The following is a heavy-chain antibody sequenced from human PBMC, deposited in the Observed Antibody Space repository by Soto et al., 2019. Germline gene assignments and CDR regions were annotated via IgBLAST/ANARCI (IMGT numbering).Heavy chain of an antibody. V-gene: IGHV1-69*13. CDR3: AREHIPGGYFDY. CDR2: IIPIFGTA. D-gene: IGHD3-16*01. J-gene: IGHJ4*02. CDR1: GGTFSSYA. Sequence: GASVKASSKASGGTFSSYAISWVLQAPGQGLEWMGGIIPIFGTANYAQKFQGRVTITADESTSTAYMELSSLRSEDTAVYYCAREHIPGGYFDYWGQGTLVTVSS.